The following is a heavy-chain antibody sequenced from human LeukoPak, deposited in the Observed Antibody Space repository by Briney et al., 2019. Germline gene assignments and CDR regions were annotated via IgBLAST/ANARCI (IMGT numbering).Heavy chain of an antibody. J-gene: IGHJ4*02. V-gene: IGHV1-69*05. D-gene: IGHD3-10*02. CDR2: IIPIFGTA. Sequence: SVKVSCKPSGGTFSSYAISWVRQAPGQGLEWMGGIIPIFGTANYAQKFPGRVTITTDESTSTAYMELSSLRSEDTAVYYCAVGVRGVYDYWGQGTLVTVSS. CDR1: GGTFSSYA. CDR3: AVGVRGVYDY.